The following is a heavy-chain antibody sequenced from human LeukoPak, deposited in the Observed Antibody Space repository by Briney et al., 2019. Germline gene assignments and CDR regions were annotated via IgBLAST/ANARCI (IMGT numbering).Heavy chain of an antibody. Sequence: GGSLRLSCAAPGFTFSSYSMNWVRQAPGKGLEWVSSISSSSSYIYYADSVKGRFTISRDNAKNSLYLQMNSLRAEDTAVYYCARERGGDQGEAFDIWGQGTMVTVSS. CDR3: ARERGGDQGEAFDI. CDR1: GFTFSSYS. V-gene: IGHV3-21*01. CDR2: ISSSSSYI. D-gene: IGHD2-21*02. J-gene: IGHJ3*02.